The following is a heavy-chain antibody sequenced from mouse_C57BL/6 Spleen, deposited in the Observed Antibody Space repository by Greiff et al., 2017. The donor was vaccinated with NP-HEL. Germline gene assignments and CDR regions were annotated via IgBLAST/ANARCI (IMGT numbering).Heavy chain of an antibody. D-gene: IGHD3-2*02. V-gene: IGHV1-81*01. CDR1: GYTFTSYG. CDR3: ARETAQAAWFAY. CDR2: IYPRSGNT. Sequence: QVQLQQSGAELARPGASVKLSCKASGYTFTSYGISWVKQRTGQGLEWIGEIYPRSGNTYYNEKFKGKATLTADKSSSTAYMELRSLTSEDSAVYFCARETAQAAWFAYWGQGTLVTVSA. J-gene: IGHJ3*01.